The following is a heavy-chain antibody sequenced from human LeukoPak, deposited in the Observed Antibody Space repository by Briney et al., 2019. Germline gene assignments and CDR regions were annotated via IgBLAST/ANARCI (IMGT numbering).Heavy chain of an antibody. Sequence: SETLSLTCTVSGGSISSYYWSWIRQPAGKGLEWIGRIYTSGSTNYNPSLKSRVTISEDTSKNQFSLKLSSVTAADTAVYYCARASPGAIFYYGMDVWGQGTTVTVSS. CDR1: GGSISSYY. CDR3: ARASPGAIFYYGMDV. J-gene: IGHJ6*02. CDR2: IYTSGST. D-gene: IGHD3-9*01. V-gene: IGHV4-4*07.